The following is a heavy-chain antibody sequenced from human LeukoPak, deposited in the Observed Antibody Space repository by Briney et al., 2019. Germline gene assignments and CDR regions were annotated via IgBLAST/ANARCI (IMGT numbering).Heavy chain of an antibody. D-gene: IGHD3-22*01. CDR1: GFAFNDFA. J-gene: IGHJ4*02. CDR2: MSGSGDTT. CDR3: AKDHVGIAMIVMVIDS. V-gene: IGHV3-23*01. Sequence: PGGSLRLSCAASGFAFNDFAMTWVRQAPGKGLEWVSSMSGSGDTTEYAASVKGRFTISRDNAKNTLYLEMNSLRAEDTAIYYCAKDHVGIAMIVMVIDSWGQGTLVTVSS.